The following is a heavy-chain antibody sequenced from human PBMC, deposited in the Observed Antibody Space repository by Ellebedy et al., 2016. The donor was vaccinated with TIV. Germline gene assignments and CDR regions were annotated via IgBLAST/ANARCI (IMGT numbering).Heavy chain of an antibody. J-gene: IGHJ3*02. CDR2: IYPGDSDT. V-gene: IGHV5-51*01. CDR3: ASDLSYGDEVRALGAFDI. Sequence: GESLKISCKGSAYSFTSYWIGWVRQMPGKGLEWVGNIYPGDSDTRYSPSFQGQVTISADKSISTAYLQWSSLKASDTAMYYCASDLSYGDEVRALGAFDIWGQGTMVTVSS. CDR1: AYSFTSYW. D-gene: IGHD4-17*01.